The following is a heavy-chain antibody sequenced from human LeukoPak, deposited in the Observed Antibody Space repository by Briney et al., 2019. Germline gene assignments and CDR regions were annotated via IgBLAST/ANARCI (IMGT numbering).Heavy chain of an antibody. CDR3: ARDSLYESSGYDAFDI. D-gene: IGHD3-22*01. CDR1: GLTFSSYT. Sequence: GGSLRLSCAASGLTFSSYTMNWVRQAPGKGLEWVSSFSGSTGYTYYADSVKGRFTISRDNSKNSLYLQMNSLRAEDTAVYYCARDSLYESSGYDAFDIWGQGTMVTVSS. V-gene: IGHV3-21*01. J-gene: IGHJ3*02. CDR2: FSGSTGYT.